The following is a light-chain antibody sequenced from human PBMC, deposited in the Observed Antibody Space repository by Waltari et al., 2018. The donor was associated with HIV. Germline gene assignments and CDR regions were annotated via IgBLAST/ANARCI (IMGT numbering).Light chain of an antibody. V-gene: IGLV1-44*01. Sequence: QSVLTQPPSASGTPGQRVTISCSGSSANIASNTVNWYQQLPGTAPKLLTYSDNRRPSGVPDRFSGSKSGTSASLAISGLQSEDEADYYCAAWDDSLNGVLFGGGTKLTVL. CDR3: AAWDDSLNGVL. CDR1: SANIASNT. J-gene: IGLJ2*01. CDR2: SDN.